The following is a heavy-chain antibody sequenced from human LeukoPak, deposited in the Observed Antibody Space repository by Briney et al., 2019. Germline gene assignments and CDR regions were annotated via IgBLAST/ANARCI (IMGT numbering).Heavy chain of an antibody. CDR2: IHYSGST. D-gene: IGHD6-13*01. CDR3: ARDRPGGSSLDY. V-gene: IGHV4-59*01. Sequence: SETLSLTCTVSGGSISGDYWSWIRQSPGKGLEWIAYIHYSGSTSYNPSFKSRVTISVDTSKNEFSLKLTSVNAADTAVYYCARDRPGGSSLDYWGQGTLVTVSS. J-gene: IGHJ4*02. CDR1: GGSISGDY.